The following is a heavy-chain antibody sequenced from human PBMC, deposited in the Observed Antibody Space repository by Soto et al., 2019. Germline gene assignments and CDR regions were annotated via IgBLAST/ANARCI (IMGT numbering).Heavy chain of an antibody. Sequence: QVQLQQSGPGLVKPSQTLSLTCAISGDSVSSNSAAWNWIRQSPSGGLEWLGRAYYRSRWYNDFADSGRSQITPHPDSSKHQFSPHLNSAAPEDTSVYYCGGTTSPQWYYMDVWGKGTTVTVSS. D-gene: IGHD1-7*01. CDR2: AYYRSRWYN. CDR3: GGTTSPQWYYMDV. J-gene: IGHJ6*03. V-gene: IGHV6-1*01. CDR1: GDSVSSNSAA.